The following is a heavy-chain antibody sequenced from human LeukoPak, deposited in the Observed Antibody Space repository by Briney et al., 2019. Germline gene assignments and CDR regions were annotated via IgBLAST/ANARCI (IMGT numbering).Heavy chain of an antibody. J-gene: IGHJ6*03. V-gene: IGHV3-7*01. D-gene: IGHD3-3*01. CDR3: AREEGYYDFWSGHYYYYMDV. Sequence: PGGSLRLSCAASGFTFSSYWMSWVRQAPGKGLEWVANIKQDGSEKYYVDSVKGRFTISRDNAKNSLYLQMNSLRAEDTAVYYCAREEGYYDFWSGHYYYYMDVWGKGTTVTVSS. CDR2: IKQDGSEK. CDR1: GFTFSSYW.